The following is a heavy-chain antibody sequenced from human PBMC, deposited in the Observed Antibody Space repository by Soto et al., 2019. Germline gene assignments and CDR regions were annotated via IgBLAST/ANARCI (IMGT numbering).Heavy chain of an antibody. J-gene: IGHJ1*01. CDR3: ASRGGRDYYDTSGYG. Sequence: QVQLVQSGAEVKKPGSSVKVSCKASGGTFSNYALSWVRQAPGQGLEWMGDIIPSFGTTNNAQKFQGRVTITADEATSTAYMELSSLRSEDTAVYYCASRGGRDYYDTSGYGWGQGTLVTVSS. CDR2: IIPSFGTT. CDR1: GGTFSNYA. D-gene: IGHD3-22*01. V-gene: IGHV1-69*12.